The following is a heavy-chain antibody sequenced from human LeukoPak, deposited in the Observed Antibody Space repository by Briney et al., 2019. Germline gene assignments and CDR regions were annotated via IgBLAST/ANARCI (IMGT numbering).Heavy chain of an antibody. Sequence: AXSGFTFTDXXXXWVRXXPGXXXEWLANINQDGSEKSYVDSVKDRFTISRDNAKMSLYLQMNSVRAEDTAVYYCAKERIGGSESWGQGTLVTVSS. V-gene: IGHV3-7*01. D-gene: IGHD3-10*01. CDR3: AKERIGGSES. CDR2: INQDGSEK. J-gene: IGHJ4*02. CDR1: GFTFTDXX.